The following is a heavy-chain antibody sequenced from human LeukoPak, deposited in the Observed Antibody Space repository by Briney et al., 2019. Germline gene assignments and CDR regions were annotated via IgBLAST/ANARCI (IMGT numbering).Heavy chain of an antibody. CDR2: ISYDGSNK. Sequence: LGGSLRLSCAASGFTFSSYAMHWVRQAPGKGLEWVAVISYDGSNKYYADSVKGRFTISRDNSKNTLYLQMNSLRAEDTAVYYCARGLVGSGSDPRPFPWGQGTLVTVSS. D-gene: IGHD1-26*01. J-gene: IGHJ5*02. CDR1: GFTFSSYA. CDR3: ARGLVGSGSDPRPFP. V-gene: IGHV3-30-3*01.